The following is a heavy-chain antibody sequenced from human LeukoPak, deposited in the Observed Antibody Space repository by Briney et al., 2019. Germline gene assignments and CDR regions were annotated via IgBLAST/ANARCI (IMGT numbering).Heavy chain of an antibody. Sequence: SVKVSCKASGGTSSSYAISWVQQAPGHGLEWMGGIIPIFGTANYAQKFQGRVTITADESTSTAYMELSSLRSEDTAVYYCARCGGDCYSEFDYWGQGTLVTVSS. V-gene: IGHV1-69*13. CDR2: IIPIFGTA. D-gene: IGHD2-21*02. CDR1: GGTSSSYA. J-gene: IGHJ4*02. CDR3: ARCGGDCYSEFDY.